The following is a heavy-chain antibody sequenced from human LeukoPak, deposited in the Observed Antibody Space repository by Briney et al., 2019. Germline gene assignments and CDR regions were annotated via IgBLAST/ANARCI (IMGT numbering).Heavy chain of an antibody. D-gene: IGHD3-22*01. J-gene: IGHJ4*02. CDR2: IRTHNGNT. Sequence: GASVKVSCKASGYTFTHYGITWVRQVPGQGLELIGPIRTHNGNTDLAQKFQGRVTMTTDTSTSTAYMELRSLRSDDTAVYYCARDRAYYYDSSGYYPFDYWGQGTLVTVSS. V-gene: IGHV1-18*01. CDR1: GYTFTHYG. CDR3: ARDRAYYYDSSGYYPFDY.